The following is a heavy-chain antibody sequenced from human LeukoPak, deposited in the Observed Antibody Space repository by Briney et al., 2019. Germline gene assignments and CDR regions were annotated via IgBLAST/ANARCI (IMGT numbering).Heavy chain of an antibody. J-gene: IGHJ4*02. CDR1: GFTFSSYA. Sequence: GRSLRLSCAASGFTFSSYAMHWVRQAPGKGLEWVPVISYDGSNKYYADSVKGRFTISRDNSKNALYLQMNSLRAEDTAVYYCARAWKRLLLWFGGLDYWGQGTLVTVSS. D-gene: IGHD3-10*01. V-gene: IGHV3-30-3*01. CDR3: ARAWKRLLLWFGGLDY. CDR2: ISYDGSNK.